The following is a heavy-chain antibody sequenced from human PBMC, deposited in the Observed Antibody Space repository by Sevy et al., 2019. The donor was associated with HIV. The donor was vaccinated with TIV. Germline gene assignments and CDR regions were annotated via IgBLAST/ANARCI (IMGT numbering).Heavy chain of an antibody. CDR2: ISYDGSNK. D-gene: IGHD3-10*01. J-gene: IGHJ4*02. CDR1: GFTFSSYA. Sequence: GGSLRLSCAASGFTFSSYAMHWVRQAPGKGLEWVAVISYDGSNKYYADSVKGRFTISRDNSKNTLYLQMNSLRAEDTAVYYCARDHITMVRGVSYYFDYWGQGTLVTVSS. V-gene: IGHV3-30-3*01. CDR3: ARDHITMVRGVSYYFDY.